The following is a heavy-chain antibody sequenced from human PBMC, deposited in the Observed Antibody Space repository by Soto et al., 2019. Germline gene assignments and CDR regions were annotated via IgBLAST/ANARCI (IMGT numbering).Heavy chain of an antibody. CDR2: INHSGST. CDR3: ARKYSSSWSRPYYYYYYGMDV. Sequence: PSETLSLTCAVYGGSFSGYYWSWIRQPPGKGLEWIGEINHSGSTNYNPSLKSRVTISVDTSKNQFSLKLSSVTAADTAVYYCARKYSSSWSRPYYYYYYGMDVWGQGTTVT. D-gene: IGHD6-13*01. V-gene: IGHV4-34*01. CDR1: GGSFSGYY. J-gene: IGHJ6*02.